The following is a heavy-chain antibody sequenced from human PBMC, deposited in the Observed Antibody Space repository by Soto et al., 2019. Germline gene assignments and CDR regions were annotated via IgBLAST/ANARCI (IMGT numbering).Heavy chain of an antibody. CDR1: GFTFSSYA. Sequence: PGGSLRLSCAASGFTFSSYAMSWVRQAPGKGLEWVSAISGSGGSTYYADSVKGRFTISRDNSKNTLYLQMNSLRAEDTAVYYCAKDRYYDSSGYYAYYYYGMDVWGQGTAVTVSS. J-gene: IGHJ6*02. CDR2: ISGSGGST. CDR3: AKDRYYDSSGYYAYYYYGMDV. D-gene: IGHD3-22*01. V-gene: IGHV3-23*01.